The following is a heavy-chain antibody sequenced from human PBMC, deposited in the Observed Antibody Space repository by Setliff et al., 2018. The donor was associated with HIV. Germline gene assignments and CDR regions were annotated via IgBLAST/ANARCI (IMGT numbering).Heavy chain of an antibody. V-gene: IGHV4-39*01. Sequence: PSETLSLTCTVSGGSISSSSYYWGWIRQPPGKGLDWIGNIYSGGTTYYNPSLKSRVTISVDTSKNHFSLRLSSVTAADTAVYYCAGQGAVTGHAFDSWGPGALVTVSS. J-gene: IGHJ4*02. CDR1: GGSISSSSYY. CDR2: IYSGGTT. CDR3: AGQGAVTGHAFDS. D-gene: IGHD6-19*01.